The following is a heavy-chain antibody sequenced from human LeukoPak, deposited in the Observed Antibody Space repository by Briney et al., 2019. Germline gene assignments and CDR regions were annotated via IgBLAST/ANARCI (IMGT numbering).Heavy chain of an antibody. Sequence: PSETLSLTCTVSGGSISSSSYYWGWIRQPPGKGLEWIGSIYYSGSTYYNPSLKSRVTISVDTSKNQFSLKLSSVTAADTAVYYCARREQEFFDYCGQGTLVTVSS. D-gene: IGHD1/OR15-1a*01. V-gene: IGHV4-39*01. CDR1: GGSISSSSYY. CDR2: IYYSGST. CDR3: ARREQEFFDY. J-gene: IGHJ4*02.